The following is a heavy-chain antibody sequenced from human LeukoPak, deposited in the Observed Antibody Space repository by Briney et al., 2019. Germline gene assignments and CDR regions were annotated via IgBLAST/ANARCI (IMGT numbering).Heavy chain of an antibody. CDR2: ISYDGSNK. Sequence: PGRSLRLSCAASGFTFRSYAMHWVRQAPGKGLEWVAVISYDGSNKYYADSVKGRFTISRDNSKNTLYLQMNSLRAEDTAVYYCARFFHTRVREPYCRDVWGQGTTDSVSS. J-gene: IGHJ6*01. CDR1: GFTFRSYA. CDR3: ARFFHTRVREPYCRDV. V-gene: IGHV3-30-3*01. D-gene: IGHD3-10*01.